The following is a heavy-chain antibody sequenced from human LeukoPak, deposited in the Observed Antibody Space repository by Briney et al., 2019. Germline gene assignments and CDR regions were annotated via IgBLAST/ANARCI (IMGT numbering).Heavy chain of an antibody. CDR3: ARRDDHNGRDY. V-gene: IGHV3-30*14. D-gene: IGHD5-24*01. J-gene: IGHJ4*02. CDR2: ISYDGSDK. Sequence: GGSLRLSCAASGFIFNNYAMHWVRQAPGKGLEWVAVISYDGSDKYYADSVKGRFTISRDNSKNTVYLQMNSLRAEDTAMYYCARRDDHNGRDYWGQGTLVTVSS. CDR1: GFIFNNYA.